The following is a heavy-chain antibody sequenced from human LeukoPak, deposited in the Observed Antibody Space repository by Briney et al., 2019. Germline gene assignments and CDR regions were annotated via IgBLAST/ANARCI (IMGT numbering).Heavy chain of an antibody. CDR2: ISSSGSTI. J-gene: IGHJ5*02. CDR1: GFTFSSYE. Sequence: QTGGSLRLSCAASGFTFSSYEMNWVRQAPGKGLEWVSYISSSGSTIYYADSVKGRFTISRDNAKNSLYLQMNSLRAEDTAVYYCARGMLLWFGEAGNWSNPWGQGTLVTVSS. D-gene: IGHD3-10*01. CDR3: ARGMLLWFGEAGNWSNP. V-gene: IGHV3-48*03.